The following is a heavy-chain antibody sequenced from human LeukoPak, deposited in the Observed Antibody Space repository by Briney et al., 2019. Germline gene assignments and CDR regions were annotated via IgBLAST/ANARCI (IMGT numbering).Heavy chain of an antibody. CDR2: ISYDGSNK. D-gene: IGHD5-24*01. CDR3: AKDQWGWLQLYYFDY. V-gene: IGHV3-30*18. J-gene: IGHJ4*02. CDR1: GFTFSSYG. Sequence: PGGSLRLSCAASGFTFSSYGMHWVRQAPGKGLEWVAVISYDGSNKYYADSVKGRFTIPRDNAKNSLYLQMNSLRAEDTALYYCAKDQWGWLQLYYFDYWGQGTLVTVSS.